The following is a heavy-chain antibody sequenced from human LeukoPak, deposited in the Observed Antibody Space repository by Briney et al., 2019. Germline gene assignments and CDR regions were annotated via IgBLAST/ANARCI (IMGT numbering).Heavy chain of an antibody. CDR2: IYHSGGT. CDR1: GYSISSGYY. J-gene: IGHJ4*02. V-gene: IGHV4-38-2*02. Sequence: SETLSLTCTVSGYSISSGYYWGWIRQPPGKGLEWIESIYHSGGTYYNPSLKSRVTISVDTSKNQFSLKLSSVTAADTAVYYCARILTLRAAYWGQGTLVTVSS. CDR3: ARILTLRAAY. D-gene: IGHD3-9*01.